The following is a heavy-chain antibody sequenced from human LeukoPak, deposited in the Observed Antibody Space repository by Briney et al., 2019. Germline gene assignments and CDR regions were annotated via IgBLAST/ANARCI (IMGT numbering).Heavy chain of an antibody. CDR3: AKGIPVVVTAYYFDY. CDR1: GFTFSSYG. Sequence: PGGSLRLSCAASGFTFSSYGMHWVCQAPGKGLEWVAVISYDGSNKYYADSVKGRFTISRDNSKNTLYLQMNSLRAEDTAVYYCAKGIPVVVTAYYFDYWGQGTLVTVSS. J-gene: IGHJ4*02. V-gene: IGHV3-30*18. D-gene: IGHD3-22*01. CDR2: ISYDGSNK.